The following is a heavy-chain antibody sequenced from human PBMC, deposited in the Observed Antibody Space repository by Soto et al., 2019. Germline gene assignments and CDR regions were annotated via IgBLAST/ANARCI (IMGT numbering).Heavy chain of an antibody. V-gene: IGHV3-23*01. CDR2: VSIGGST. D-gene: IGHD2-21*02. CDR3: ASGRVAYCGGDCYPSYGMDV. CDR1: GFTFSSYA. J-gene: IGHJ6*02. Sequence: GGSLRLSCAASGFTFSSYAMGWVRQGPGKGLEWVAVVSIGGSTHYADSVKGRFTISRDNSKNTLYLQMNSLRAEDTAVYYCASGRVAYCGGDCYPSYGMDVWGQGTTVTVSS.